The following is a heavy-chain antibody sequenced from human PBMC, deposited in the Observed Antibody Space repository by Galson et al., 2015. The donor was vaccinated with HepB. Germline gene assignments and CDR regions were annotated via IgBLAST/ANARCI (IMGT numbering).Heavy chain of an antibody. D-gene: IGHD6-19*01. CDR3: ARQSPWGLWLDPIPPGFDY. J-gene: IGHJ4*02. Sequence: SLRLSCAASGFTFTNYAMHWVRQAPGRGLEWVAVISYDGGYKYCVDSVKGRFTISRDNSRDTVYLQMNSLRVEDTAVYYCARQSPWGLWLDPIPPGFDYWGQGTLVTVSS. CDR2: ISYDGGYK. V-gene: IGHV3-30*03. CDR1: GFTFTNYA.